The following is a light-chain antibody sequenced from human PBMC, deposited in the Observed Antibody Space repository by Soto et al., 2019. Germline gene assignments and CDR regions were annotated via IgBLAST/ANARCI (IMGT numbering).Light chain of an antibody. CDR3: QQYNNWLWT. CDR1: QSVASN. J-gene: IGKJ1*01. Sequence: EIVMTQSPATLSVSPGERATVSCRASQSVASNLAWYQQKPGQVPRLLIYGASTRATGIPARFSGSGSGTEFTLTISSLQPEDFAVYYCQQYNNWLWTFGQGTKVDIK. CDR2: GAS. V-gene: IGKV3-15*01.